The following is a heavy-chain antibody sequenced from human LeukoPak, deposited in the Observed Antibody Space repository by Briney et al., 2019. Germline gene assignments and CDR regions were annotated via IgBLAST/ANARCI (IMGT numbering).Heavy chain of an antibody. J-gene: IGHJ4*02. CDR1: GFTFSSYA. D-gene: IGHD3-16*01. CDR2: ISGSGGST. CDR3: ASPEATYGYNDY. Sequence: TGGSLRLACAASGFTFSSYAMSWVSQAPGKGLEWVSAISGSGGSTYYADSVKCRFTISRDNSKNTLYLQMNSLRAEDTAVYYCASPEATYGYNDYWGQGTLVTVSS. V-gene: IGHV3-23*01.